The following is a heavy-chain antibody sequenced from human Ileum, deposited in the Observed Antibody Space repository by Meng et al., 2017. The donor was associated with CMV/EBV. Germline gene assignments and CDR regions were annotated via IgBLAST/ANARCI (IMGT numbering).Heavy chain of an antibody. D-gene: IGHD2-8*01. Sequence: GGSLRLSCAASGFTFSADSMSWVRRAPGKGLEWVAYSSSTPGYNYYADSVKGRFTISRENAKKLLYLQMNSLRAEDSAVYYCARDLYCTNGVCSYYHYGMDVWGQGTTVTVSS. V-gene: IGHV3-21*05. J-gene: IGHJ6*02. CDR1: GFTFSADS. CDR3: ARDLYCTNGVCSYYHYGMDV. CDR2: SSSTPGYN.